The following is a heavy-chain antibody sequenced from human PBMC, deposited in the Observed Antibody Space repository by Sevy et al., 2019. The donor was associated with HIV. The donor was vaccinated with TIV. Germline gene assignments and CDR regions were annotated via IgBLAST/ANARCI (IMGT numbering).Heavy chain of an antibody. J-gene: IGHJ6*02. CDR1: GLSFSHAW. CDR2: IKSKPDGGTI. Sequence: GGSLRLSCAASGLSFSHAWMTWVRQAPGKGLEWVARIKSKPDGGTIDYAEPVKGRFTISRDDSKNTLYLQMNSLKTEDTAVYYCSTDPIIVLLVTDGMDVWGQGTTVTVSS. D-gene: IGHD2-8*02. V-gene: IGHV3-15*01. CDR3: STDPIIVLLVTDGMDV.